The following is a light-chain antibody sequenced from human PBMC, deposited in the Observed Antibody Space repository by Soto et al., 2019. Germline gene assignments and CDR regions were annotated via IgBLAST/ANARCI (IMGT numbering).Light chain of an antibody. CDR3: AAWDDSLNGLL. CDR1: SSNIGNNA. Sequence: QSVLTQPPSVSEAPRQRVTISCSGSSSNIGNNAVNWYQQLPGTAPKLLIYYDDLLPSGVSDRFSGSKSGTSASLAISGLQSEDEADYYCAAWDDSLNGLLFGGGTKLTVL. V-gene: IGLV1-36*01. CDR2: YDD. J-gene: IGLJ2*01.